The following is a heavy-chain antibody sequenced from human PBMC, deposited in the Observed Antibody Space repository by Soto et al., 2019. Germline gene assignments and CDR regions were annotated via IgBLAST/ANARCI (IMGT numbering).Heavy chain of an antibody. CDR2: IYYSGST. D-gene: IGHD6-19*01. V-gene: IGHV4-59*01. CDR1: GGSISSYY. J-gene: IGHJ4*02. Sequence: SETLSLTCTVSGGSISSYYWSWIRQPPGKGLEWIGYIYYSGSTNYNPSLKSRVTISVDTSKNQFSLKLSSVTAADTAVYYCARGYGQWLVPWYFDYWGQGTLVTVSS. CDR3: ARGYGQWLVPWYFDY.